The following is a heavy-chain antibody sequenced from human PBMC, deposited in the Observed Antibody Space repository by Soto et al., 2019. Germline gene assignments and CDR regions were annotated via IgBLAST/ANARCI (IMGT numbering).Heavy chain of an antibody. CDR3: ARDPHYGNYGLYGMDV. CDR2: IWYDGSNK. V-gene: IGHV3-33*01. J-gene: IGHJ6*02. CDR1: GFTFSSYG. Sequence: GGSLRLSCAASGFTFSSYGMHWVRQAPGKGLEWVEVIWYDGSNKYYADSVKGRFTISRDNSKNTLYLQMNSLRAEDTAVYYCARDPHYGNYGLYGMDVWGQGTTVTVS. D-gene: IGHD4-17*01.